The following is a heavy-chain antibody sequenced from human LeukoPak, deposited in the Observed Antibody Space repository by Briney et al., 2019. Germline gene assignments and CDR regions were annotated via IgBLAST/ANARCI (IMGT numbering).Heavy chain of an antibody. CDR2: INPNSGGT. V-gene: IGHV1-2*02. Sequence: ASVKVSCKASGYTFTGYYMHWVRQAPGQGLEWMGWINPNSGGTNYAQKFQGRVTMTRDTSISTAYMELSRLRSDDTAVYYCARGEHSSSWQTDYWGQGTLVTVSS. CDR1: GYTFTGYY. J-gene: IGHJ4*02. D-gene: IGHD6-13*01. CDR3: ARGEHSSSWQTDY.